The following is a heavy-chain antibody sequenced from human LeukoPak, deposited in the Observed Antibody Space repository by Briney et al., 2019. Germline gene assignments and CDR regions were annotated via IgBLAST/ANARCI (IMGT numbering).Heavy chain of an antibody. CDR1: GGSFSGYY. CDR2: INHSGST. Sequence: SETLSLTCAVYGGSFSGYYWSWIRQPPGKGLEWIGEINHSGSTNYNPSLKSRVTISVDTSKNQFSLKLSSVTAADTAVYYCARKSKYYYDSSGYGQNWFDPWGQGTLVTVSS. D-gene: IGHD3-22*01. V-gene: IGHV4-34*01. CDR3: ARKSKYYYDSSGYGQNWFDP. J-gene: IGHJ5*02.